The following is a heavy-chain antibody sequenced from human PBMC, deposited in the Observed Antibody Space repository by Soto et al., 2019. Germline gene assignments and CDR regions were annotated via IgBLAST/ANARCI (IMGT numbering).Heavy chain of an antibody. D-gene: IGHD3-3*01. CDR3: AKDLGDFWSGSLQTHFDS. Sequence: GGSLRLSCAASGFTFSSYSMNWVRQAPGKGLEWVSSISSSGGTTYYADSVKGRFTISRDNSESTLYLQMNSLRVEDTAVYYCAKDLGDFWSGSLQTHFDSWGQGTLVTVSS. V-gene: IGHV3-23*01. CDR1: GFTFSSYS. J-gene: IGHJ4*02. CDR2: ISSSGGTT.